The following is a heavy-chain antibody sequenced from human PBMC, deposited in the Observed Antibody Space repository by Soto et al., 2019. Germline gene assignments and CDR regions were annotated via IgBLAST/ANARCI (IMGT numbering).Heavy chain of an antibody. D-gene: IGHD3-3*01. CDR1: GESVSRNSSA. CDR2: PYYRSKWYN. V-gene: IGHV6-1*01. J-gene: IGHJ5*02. Sequence: VISGESVSRNSSALNWIRQSPSRGLEWLGRPYYRSKWYNDYAVSVKSRITINPDTSKNQFSLQLNSVTPEDTAVDYCARDVNPARITIFGVVIWWFDPWGQGTLVTVSS. CDR3: ARDVNPARITIFGVVIWWFDP.